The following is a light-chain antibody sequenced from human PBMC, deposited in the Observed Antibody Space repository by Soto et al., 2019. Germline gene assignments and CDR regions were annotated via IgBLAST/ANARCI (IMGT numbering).Light chain of an antibody. CDR1: TGAVTNGHY. CDR2: DTT. V-gene: IGLV7-46*01. CDR3: LLSYNGPYV. J-gene: IGLJ1*01. Sequence: QAVVTQEPSLTVSPGGTVTLTCGSSTGAVTNGHYPYWFQQKPGQAPRTLIYDTTNRHSWXXXXXXXSLLGGKAALTLSGAQPEDEAEYYCLLSYNGPYVFGTGTKVTVL.